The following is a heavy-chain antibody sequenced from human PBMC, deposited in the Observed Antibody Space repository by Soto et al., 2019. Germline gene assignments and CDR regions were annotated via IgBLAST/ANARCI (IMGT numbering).Heavy chain of an antibody. J-gene: IGHJ4*02. Sequence: QVQLQESGPGLVKPSQTLSLTCTVSGGSISSGGYYWSWIRQHPGKGLEWSGYIYYSGSTYYNPSLQSRVTMSVDTSKNQFSLKLSSVTAADTAVYYCARSPEATVTAFDYWGQGTLVTVSS. V-gene: IGHV4-31*03. CDR3: ARSPEATVTAFDY. CDR1: GGSISSGGYY. D-gene: IGHD4-17*01. CDR2: IYYSGST.